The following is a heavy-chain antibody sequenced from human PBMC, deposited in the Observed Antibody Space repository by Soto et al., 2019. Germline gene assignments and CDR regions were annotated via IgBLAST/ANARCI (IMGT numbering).Heavy chain of an antibody. V-gene: IGHV5-51*01. CDR1: GYSFTSYW. Sequence: PGESLKISCKGSGYSFTSYWIGWVRQMPGKGLEWMGIIYPGDSDTRYSPSFQGQVTISADNSKNTLYLQMNSLRAEDTAVYYCAKDLKIGYCSSTSCYEGYYYYGMDVWGQGTTVTVSS. CDR3: AKDLKIGYCSSTSCYEGYYYYGMDV. CDR2: IYPGDSDT. J-gene: IGHJ6*02. D-gene: IGHD2-2*01.